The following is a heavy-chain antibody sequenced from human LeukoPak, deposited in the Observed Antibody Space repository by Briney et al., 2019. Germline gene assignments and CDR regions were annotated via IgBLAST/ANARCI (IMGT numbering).Heavy chain of an antibody. CDR3: AREAVTRNYFDY. D-gene: IGHD4-17*01. Sequence: GGSLRLSCAASGFTVSSNYMNWVRQAPGKGLEWVSVIYSGGSTYCADSVKGRFTISRDNSKNTLYLQMNSLRAEDTAVYYCAREAVTRNYFDYWGQGTLVTVSS. CDR1: GFTVSSNY. CDR2: IYSGGST. J-gene: IGHJ4*02. V-gene: IGHV3-53*01.